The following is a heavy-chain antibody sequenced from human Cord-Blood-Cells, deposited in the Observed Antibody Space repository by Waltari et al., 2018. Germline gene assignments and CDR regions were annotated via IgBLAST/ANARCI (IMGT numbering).Heavy chain of an antibody. CDR3: ARDDYYRTIVVVPAAIMDYYGMDV. D-gene: IGHD2-2*02. CDR1: GYTFTGYY. Sequence: QVQLVQSGAEVKKPGASVKVSCKASGYTFTGYYMHWVRQAPGQGLEWMGWINPNSGGTNYAQKFQGRVTMTRDTSISTAYMELSRLRSDDTAVYYCARDDYYRTIVVVPAAIMDYYGMDVWGQGTTVTVSS. J-gene: IGHJ6*02. V-gene: IGHV1-2*02. CDR2: INPNSGGT.